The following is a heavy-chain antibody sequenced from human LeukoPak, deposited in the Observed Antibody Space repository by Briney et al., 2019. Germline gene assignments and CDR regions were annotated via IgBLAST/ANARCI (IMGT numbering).Heavy chain of an antibody. J-gene: IGHJ4*02. V-gene: IGHV4-39*01. CDR3: ARRVSWSSSGTTNCFDY. CDR2: IYYSGST. CDR1: GGSISSSSYY. Sequence: PSETLSLTCTVSGGSISSSSYYWGWIRQPPGKGLEWIGSIYYSGSTYYNPSLKSRVTISVDTSKNQFSLKLSSVTAADTAVYYCARRVSWSSSGTTNCFDYWGQGTLVTVSS. D-gene: IGHD1-7*01.